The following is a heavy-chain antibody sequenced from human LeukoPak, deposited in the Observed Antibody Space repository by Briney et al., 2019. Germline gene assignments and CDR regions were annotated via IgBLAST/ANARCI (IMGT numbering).Heavy chain of an antibody. D-gene: IGHD2-15*01. CDR1: GDSISSYSYY. CDR2: IYYSGST. Sequence: SSETLSLTCTVSGDSISSYSYYWGWIRQPPGTGLEWIGTIYYSGSTYYNPSLRSRVTISVDTSKNKFSLNLNSVTAADTAVYYCARHPGAASLVVVAELPDYWGQGTLVTVSS. J-gene: IGHJ4*02. V-gene: IGHV4-39*01. CDR3: ARHPGAASLVVVAELPDY.